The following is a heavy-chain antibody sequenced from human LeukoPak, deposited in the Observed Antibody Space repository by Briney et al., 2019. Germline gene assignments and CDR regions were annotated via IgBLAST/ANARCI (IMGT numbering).Heavy chain of an antibody. CDR1: GFTFSSYG. Sequence: GGSLRLSCAASGFTFSSYGMHWVRQAPGKGLEWVAFIRYDGSNKYYADSVKGRFTISRDNSKDTLYLQMNSLRAEDTAVYYCAKDETLRYCSSTSCSYFDYWGQGTLVTVSS. CDR2: IRYDGSNK. D-gene: IGHD2-2*01. J-gene: IGHJ4*02. CDR3: AKDETLRYCSSTSCSYFDY. V-gene: IGHV3-30*02.